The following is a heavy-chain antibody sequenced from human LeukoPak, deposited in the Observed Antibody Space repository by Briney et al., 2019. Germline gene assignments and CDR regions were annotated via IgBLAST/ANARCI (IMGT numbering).Heavy chain of an antibody. Sequence: SMSLACAVSGFSLDDYAMQWDRQAAGGVMEWDSGMSWNIRRIGYANSVKGRFTTSHDHAKNSLYLQISRLRAEDTALYYCARGRDKYQLLSKIWFDRSGQGGLVIVCS. CDR3: ARGRDKYQLLSKIWFDR. CDR2: MSWNIRRI. V-gene: IGHV3-9*01. J-gene: IGHJ5*02. CDR1: GFSLDDYA. D-gene: IGHD2-2*01.